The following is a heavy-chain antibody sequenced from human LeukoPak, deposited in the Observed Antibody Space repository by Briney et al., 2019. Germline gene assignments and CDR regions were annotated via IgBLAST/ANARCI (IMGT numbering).Heavy chain of an antibody. V-gene: IGHV3-30*02. D-gene: IGHD4-11*01. CDR2: IRYDGSNK. J-gene: IGHJ6*03. CDR3: AKEKNDYSDYSYMDV. Sequence: GGSLTLSSAASGFTFSNYGMHWVRQAPGKGLEWVAFIRYDGSNKYCADSVKGRFTVSRDNTKNTLYLQMNSLRAEDTAAYYCAKEKNDYSDYSYMDVWGKGTTVTVSS. CDR1: GFTFSNYG.